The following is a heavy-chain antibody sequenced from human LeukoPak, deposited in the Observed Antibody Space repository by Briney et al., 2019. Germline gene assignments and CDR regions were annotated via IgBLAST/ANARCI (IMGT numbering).Heavy chain of an antibody. J-gene: IGHJ3*02. CDR2: ISSSGRTI. CDR1: GFTFSSYE. V-gene: IGHV3-48*03. Sequence: GGSLRLSCAASGFTFSSYEMIWVRQAPGKGLEWVSYISSSGRTIYYADSVKGRFTISRDNAKSSLYLKMNSLRAEDTAVYYCARDERGAFDIWGQGTMVTVSS. D-gene: IGHD3-16*01. CDR3: ARDERGAFDI.